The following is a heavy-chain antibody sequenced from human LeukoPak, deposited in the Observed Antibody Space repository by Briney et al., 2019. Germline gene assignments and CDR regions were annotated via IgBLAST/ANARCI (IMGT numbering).Heavy chain of an antibody. CDR2: IYWDDDE. D-gene: IGHD3-16*01. CDR3: AHRMGMGGFDP. CDR1: GFSLTTSGVG. V-gene: IGHV2-5*02. J-gene: IGHJ5*02. Sequence: SGPTLVKHTQTLTLTCTFSGFSLTTSGVGVGWIRQPPGKALEWLALIYWDDDERYSPSLKNRLTITRDTSKNQVVLTMTNMDPVDTATYYCAHRMGMGGFDPWGQGTLVTVSS.